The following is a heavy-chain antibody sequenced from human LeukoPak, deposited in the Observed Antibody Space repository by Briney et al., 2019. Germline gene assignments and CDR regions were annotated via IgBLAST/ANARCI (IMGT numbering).Heavy chain of an antibody. Sequence: SETLSLTCTVSGGSISTSTYYWGWIRQPPGKGLEWIGSVYYSGGPDYNPSLKSRVTISADTSKNQFSLRLSSVTAADTAAYYCARILYYNYLGGHYYYYFYMDVWGKGTTVTVSS. CDR3: ARILYYNYLGGHYYYYFYMDV. V-gene: IGHV4-39*01. J-gene: IGHJ6*03. CDR2: VYYSGGP. CDR1: GGSISTSTYY. D-gene: IGHD5-24*01.